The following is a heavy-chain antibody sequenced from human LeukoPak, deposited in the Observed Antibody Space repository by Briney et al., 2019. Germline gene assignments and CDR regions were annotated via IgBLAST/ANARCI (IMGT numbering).Heavy chain of an antibody. CDR3: ARVRYCSGGSCYWTTDNAFDI. Sequence: ASVKVSCKASGYTFTSYGISWVRQAPGQGLEWMGWISAYNGNTNYAQKFQGRVTITADKSTSTAYMELSSLRSEDTAVYYCARVRYCSGGSCYWTTDNAFDIWGQGTMVTVSS. V-gene: IGHV1-18*01. CDR1: GYTFTSYG. CDR2: ISAYNGNT. J-gene: IGHJ3*02. D-gene: IGHD2-15*01.